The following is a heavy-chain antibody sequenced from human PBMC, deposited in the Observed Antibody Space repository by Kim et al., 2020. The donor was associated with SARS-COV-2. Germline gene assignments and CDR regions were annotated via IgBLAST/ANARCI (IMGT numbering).Heavy chain of an antibody. D-gene: IGHD6-13*01. V-gene: IGHV1-2*02. CDR3: ARDLLSQAAAVHYYYYGMDV. CDR2: INPNSGGT. CDR1: GYTFTGYY. Sequence: ASVKVSCKASGYTFTGYYLHWVRQAPGQGLEWMGWINPNSGGTNYAQKFQGRVTITRDTSISTAYMELSRLRSDDTAVYYCARDLLSQAAAVHYYYYGMDVWGQGTTVTVSS. J-gene: IGHJ6*02.